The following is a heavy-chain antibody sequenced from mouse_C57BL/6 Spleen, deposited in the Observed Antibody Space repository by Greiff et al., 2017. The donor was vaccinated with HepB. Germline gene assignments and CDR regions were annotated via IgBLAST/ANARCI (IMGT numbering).Heavy chain of an antibody. J-gene: IGHJ4*01. CDR1: GYTFTEYT. V-gene: IGHV1-62-2*01. Sequence: QVQLQQSGAELVKPGASVKLSCKASGYTFTEYTIHWVKQRSGQGLEWIGWFYPGSGSIKYNEKFKDKATLTADKSSSTGYMELSRLTSEDSAVYFCERHEAENYYGSSYAMDYWGQGTSVTVSS. D-gene: IGHD1-1*01. CDR2: FYPGSGSI. CDR3: ERHEAENYYGSSYAMDY.